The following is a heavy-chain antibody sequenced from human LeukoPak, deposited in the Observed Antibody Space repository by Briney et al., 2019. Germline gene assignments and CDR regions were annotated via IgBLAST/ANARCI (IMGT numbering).Heavy chain of an antibody. CDR2: INHSGST. D-gene: IGHD2-2*01. CDR1: GGSFSGYY. V-gene: IGHV4-34*01. CDR3: ARARVVPAASLDY. J-gene: IGHJ4*02. Sequence: PSETLSLTCAVYGGSFSGYYWSWIRQPPGKGLESIGEINHSGSTNYNPSLKSRVTISVDTSKNQFSLKLSSVTAADTAVYYCARARVVPAASLDYWGQGTLVTVSS.